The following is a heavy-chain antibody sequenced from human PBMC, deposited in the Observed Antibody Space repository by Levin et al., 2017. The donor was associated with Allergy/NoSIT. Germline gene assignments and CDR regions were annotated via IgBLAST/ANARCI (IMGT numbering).Heavy chain of an antibody. CDR3: ARVLRWELLSYYYGMDV. D-gene: IGHD1-26*01. Sequence: PVASVKVSCKASGYTFTGYYMHWVRQAPGQGLEWMGWINPNSGGTNYAQKFQGRVTMTRDTSISTAYMELSRLRSDDTAVYYCARVLRWELLSYYYGMDVWGQGTTVTVSS. J-gene: IGHJ6*02. CDR2: INPNSGGT. CDR1: GYTFTGYY. V-gene: IGHV1-2*02.